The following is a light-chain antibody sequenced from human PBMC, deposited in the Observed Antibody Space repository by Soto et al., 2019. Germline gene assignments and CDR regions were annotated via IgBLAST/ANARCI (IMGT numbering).Light chain of an antibody. CDR1: SRDVGGYNL. CDR3: SSYTSSGTLV. Sequence: QSALTQPASVSGPPGQSIAISCTGTSRDVGGYNLVSWYQQHPGKAPKLMIYDVSSRPSGVSDRFSGSKSGNTASLTISGLQAEDESDYYCSSYTSSGTLVFGGGTKLTVL. J-gene: IGLJ2*01. CDR2: DVS. V-gene: IGLV2-14*01.